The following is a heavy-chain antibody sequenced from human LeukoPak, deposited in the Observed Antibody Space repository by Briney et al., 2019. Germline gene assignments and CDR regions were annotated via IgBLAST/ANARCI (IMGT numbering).Heavy chain of an antibody. CDR1: GFTFSTYW. D-gene: IGHD3-22*01. V-gene: IGHV3-7*01. Sequence: PGGSLRLSCAASGFTFSTYWMSWVRQAPGKGLEWVANIKQDGSEKFYVDSVKARFTISRDNAKNSLYLQMNSLRAEDTAVYYCARVLYDSSGYYYVPNWIDPWGQGTLVTVSS. J-gene: IGHJ5*02. CDR3: ARVLYDSSGYYYVPNWIDP. CDR2: IKQDGSEK.